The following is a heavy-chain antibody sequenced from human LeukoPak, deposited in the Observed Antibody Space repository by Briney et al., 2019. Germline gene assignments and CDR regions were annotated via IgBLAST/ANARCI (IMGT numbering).Heavy chain of an antibody. CDR1: GGSFSGYY. V-gene: IGHV4-34*01. D-gene: IGHD3-9*01. CDR3: ARRPNLRYFAR. Sequence: SETLSLTCAVYGGSFSGYYWSWIRQPPGKGLEWIGEINHSGSTNYNPSLKSRVTISVDTSKNQFSLKLSSVTAADTAVYYCARRPNLRYFARWGQGTLVTVSS. CDR2: INHSGST. J-gene: IGHJ4*02.